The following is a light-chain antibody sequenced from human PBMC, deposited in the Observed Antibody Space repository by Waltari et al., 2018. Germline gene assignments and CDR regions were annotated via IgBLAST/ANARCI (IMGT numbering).Light chain of an antibody. CDR3: QSYDTSLSVV. V-gene: IGLV1-40*01. Sequence: QSVLTQAPSMSGAPGQRVTISCTGSGSNIGEGFEVDWYQQLPRAAPKLLIHGSTSRPLGVPDRFFGSTSGTSASLVIIGLQPEDEAVYYCQSYDTSLSVVFGGGTKLTVL. CDR1: GSNIGEGFE. J-gene: IGLJ3*02. CDR2: GST.